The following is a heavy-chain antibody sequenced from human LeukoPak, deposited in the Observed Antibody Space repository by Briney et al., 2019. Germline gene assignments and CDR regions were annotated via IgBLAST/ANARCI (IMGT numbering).Heavy chain of an antibody. CDR1: GYTFTGYY. Sequence: ASVKVSCKASGYTFTGYYMHWVRQAPGQGLEWMGWINPNSGGTNYAQKFQGRVTMTRDTSISTAYMELSRLRSDDTAVYYCARGGSSGEWFSHLDYWGQGTLVTVSS. CDR2: INPNSGGT. CDR3: ARGGSSGEWFSHLDY. V-gene: IGHV1-2*02. D-gene: IGHD3-3*01. J-gene: IGHJ4*02.